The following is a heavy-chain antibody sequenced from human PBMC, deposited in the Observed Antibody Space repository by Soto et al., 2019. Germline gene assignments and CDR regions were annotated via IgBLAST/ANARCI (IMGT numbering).Heavy chain of an antibody. CDR3: AKVAVYYYYYMDV. CDR2: ISGRGSST. J-gene: IGHJ6*03. Sequence: EVQLLESGGGLVQPGGSLRLSCAASGFTFSSNAMGWVHQAPGKGREWVSAISGRGSSTYYADSVRGRFTISRDNSKNTLYLQMNSLRAEDTAVYYCAKVAVYYYYYMDVWGKGTTVTVSS. CDR1: GFTFSSNA. V-gene: IGHV3-23*01.